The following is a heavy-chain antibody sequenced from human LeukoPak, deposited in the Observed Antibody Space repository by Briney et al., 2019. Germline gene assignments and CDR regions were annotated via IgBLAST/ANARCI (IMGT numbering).Heavy chain of an antibody. V-gene: IGHV3-23*01. CDR1: GFTFSNYA. CDR3: AKDLAIVPRPVFDY. D-gene: IGHD6-6*01. CDR2: ISGSGGST. Sequence: GGSLRLSCAASGFTFSNYAMNWVRQAPGKGLEWVSIISGSGGSTYYADSVKDRFTIFRDNSKNTLYVQMNSLRAEDTAVYYCAKDLAIVPRPVFDYWGQGTLVTVSS. J-gene: IGHJ4*02.